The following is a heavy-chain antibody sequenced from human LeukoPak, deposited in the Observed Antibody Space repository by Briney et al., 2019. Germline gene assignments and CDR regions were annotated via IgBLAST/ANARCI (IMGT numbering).Heavy chain of an antibody. D-gene: IGHD4-17*01. CDR3: AREMTTVTSLDY. Sequence: GGSLRLSCAASGFTFSSYEMNWVRQAPGKGLEWVSGINWNGGSTGYADSVKGRFTISRDNAKNSLYLQMNSLRAEDTALYYCAREMTTVTSLDYWGQGTLVTVSS. V-gene: IGHV3-20*04. J-gene: IGHJ4*02. CDR2: INWNGGST. CDR1: GFTFSSYE.